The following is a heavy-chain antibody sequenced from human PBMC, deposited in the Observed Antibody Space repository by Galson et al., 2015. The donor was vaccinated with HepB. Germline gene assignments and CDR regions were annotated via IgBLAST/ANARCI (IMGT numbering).Heavy chain of an antibody. CDR1: GFTFSSYS. V-gene: IGHV3-21*01. Sequence: SLRLSCAASGFTFSSYSMNWVRQAPGKGLEWVSSISSSSSYIYYADSVKGRFTISRDNAKNSLYLQMNSLRAEDTAVYYCARDEIGYSSGWCDYWGQGTLVTVSS. D-gene: IGHD6-19*01. CDR2: ISSSSSYI. J-gene: IGHJ4*02. CDR3: ARDEIGYSSGWCDY.